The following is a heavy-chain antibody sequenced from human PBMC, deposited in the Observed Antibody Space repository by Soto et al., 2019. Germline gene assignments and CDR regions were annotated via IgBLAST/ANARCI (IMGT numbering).Heavy chain of an antibody. CDR3: ATDYLDDFWSGFSGWIAP. CDR1: GFTFSNYA. Sequence: QVQLVESGGGVVQPGRSLTLSCAGSGFTFSNYAMHWVRQAPGKGLEWVALIWHDGNKKSYADSVEGRFTISRDNSKNMLYLQIKRLRAEDTAMYFCATDYLDDFWSGFSGWIAPWGQGTLVTVSS. CDR2: IWHDGNKK. J-gene: IGHJ5*02. V-gene: IGHV3-33*01. D-gene: IGHD3-3*01.